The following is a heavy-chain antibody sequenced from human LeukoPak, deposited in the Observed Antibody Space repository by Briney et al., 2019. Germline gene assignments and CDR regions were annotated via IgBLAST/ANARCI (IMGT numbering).Heavy chain of an antibody. CDR1: GYTFTSYY. CDR2: ISVYNSNT. V-gene: IGHV1-18*04. D-gene: IGHD2-15*01. CDR3: ARAEGVVVAAHIDV. Sequence: ASVKVSCKASGYTFTSYYMHWVRQAPGQGLEWVAWISVYNSNTNYAQKLQGRVTVTTDTSTSTAYMELRSLRSDDTAIYYCARAEGVVVAAHIDVWGKGTTVTVSS. J-gene: IGHJ6*03.